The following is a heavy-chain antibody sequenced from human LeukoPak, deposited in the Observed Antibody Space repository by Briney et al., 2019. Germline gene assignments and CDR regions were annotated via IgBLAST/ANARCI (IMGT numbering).Heavy chain of an antibody. V-gene: IGHV3-11*01. Sequence: PGGSLRLSCAASGFTFSDYYMSWLRQAPGKGLEWVSYISSSGSTIYYADSVKGRFTISRDNAKNSLYLQMNSLRAEDTAVYYCARARAVAAPQDYWGQGTLVTVSS. CDR1: GFTFSDYY. CDR2: ISSSGSTI. J-gene: IGHJ4*02. D-gene: IGHD6-19*01. CDR3: ARARAVAAPQDY.